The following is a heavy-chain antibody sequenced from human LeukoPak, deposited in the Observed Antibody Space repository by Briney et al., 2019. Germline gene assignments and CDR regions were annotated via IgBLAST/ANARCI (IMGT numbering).Heavy chain of an antibody. CDR1: GFTFSDYY. V-gene: IGHV3-11*05. Sequence: GGSLRLSCAASGFTFSDYYMSWIRQAPGKGLEWVSYISSSSSYTNDADSVKGRFTISRDNAKNSLSLQVNSLRAEDTAVYYCARERSGNFDYWGQGTLVSVSS. D-gene: IGHD5-12*01. CDR3: ARERSGNFDY. J-gene: IGHJ4*02. CDR2: ISSSSSYT.